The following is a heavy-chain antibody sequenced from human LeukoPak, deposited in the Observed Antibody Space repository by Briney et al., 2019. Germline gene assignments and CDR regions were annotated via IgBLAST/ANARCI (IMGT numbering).Heavy chain of an antibody. Sequence: GGSLRLSCAASGFTFSSYDMHWVRHAPGKGLEWVSAIGTAGDPYYPGSVKGRFTISRENAKNSLYLQMSSLRAGDTAVYYCARGIAAAGKDYYGMDVWGQGTTVTVSS. CDR3: ARGIAAAGKDYYGMDV. D-gene: IGHD6-13*01. J-gene: IGHJ6*02. CDR1: GFTFSSYD. V-gene: IGHV3-13*05. CDR2: IGTAGDP.